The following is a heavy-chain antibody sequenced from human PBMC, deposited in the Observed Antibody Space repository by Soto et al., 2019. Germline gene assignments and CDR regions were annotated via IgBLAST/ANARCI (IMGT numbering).Heavy chain of an antibody. Sequence: QVQLVQSGAEEKKPGASVKVSCKASGYTFTSYAMHWVRQAPGQRLEWMGWINAGNGNTKYSQKFQGRVTITSDTSASTAYMDLSSLRSEDTAVYFCARSIVVVTALDYWGQATLVTVSS. CDR1: GYTFTSYA. J-gene: IGHJ4*02. CDR2: INAGNGNT. CDR3: ARSIVVVTALDY. V-gene: IGHV1-3*05. D-gene: IGHD2-21*02.